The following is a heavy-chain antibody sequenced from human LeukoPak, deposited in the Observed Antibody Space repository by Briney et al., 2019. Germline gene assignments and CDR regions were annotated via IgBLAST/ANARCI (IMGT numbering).Heavy chain of an antibody. CDR2: ILYDGSNK. CDR3: ARGTVIAPGIDY. J-gene: IGHJ4*02. Sequence: GGSLRLSCAPSGSTFSSYAMHWFRQAPGKGLEWVALILYDGSNKYYADSVKGRFTISRDNAKNTVYLQMNSLTVEDTAVYYCARGTVIAPGIDYWGQGTLVTASS. D-gene: IGHD6-13*01. V-gene: IGHV3-30-3*01. CDR1: GSTFSSYA.